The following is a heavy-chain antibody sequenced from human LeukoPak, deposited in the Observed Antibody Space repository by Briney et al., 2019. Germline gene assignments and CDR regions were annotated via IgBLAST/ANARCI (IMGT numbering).Heavy chain of an antibody. V-gene: IGHV4-61*02. CDR1: GGSISSGSYY. D-gene: IGHD6-13*01. CDR2: IYTSGST. CDR3: ARGSIAAAGTPIDY. Sequence: SETLSLTCTVSGGSISSGSYYWSWIRQPAGKGLEWIGRIYTSGSTDYNPSLKSRVTISADTSKNQFSLKLSSVTAADTAVYYCARGSIAAAGTPIDYWGQGTLVTVSS. J-gene: IGHJ4*02.